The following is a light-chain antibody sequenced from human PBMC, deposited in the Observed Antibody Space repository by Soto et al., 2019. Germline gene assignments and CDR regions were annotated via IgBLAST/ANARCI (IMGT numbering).Light chain of an antibody. CDR1: SSDVGRYNL. CDR3: SSYAGTYTV. V-gene: IGLV2-11*01. CDR2: DVT. Sequence: QSALTQPRSVSGSPGQSVTISCTGTSSDVGRYNLVSWYQQHPGKAPRLMIYDVTKRPSGVPDRFSGSKSGNTASLTISELQAEDEADYYCSSYAGTYTVFGGGTKVTVL. J-gene: IGLJ3*02.